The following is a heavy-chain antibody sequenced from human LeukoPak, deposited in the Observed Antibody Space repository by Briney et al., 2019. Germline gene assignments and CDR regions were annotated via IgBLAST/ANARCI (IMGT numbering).Heavy chain of an antibody. CDR2: INHSGST. CDR1: GGSFSGYY. CDR3: ARGLVDTAMVEW. V-gene: IGHV4-34*01. D-gene: IGHD5-18*01. J-gene: IGHJ4*02. Sequence: PSETLSLTCAVYGGSFSGYYWSWIRQPPGKGLEWIGEINHSGSTSYNPSLKSRVTISVDTSKNQFSLKLSSVTAADTAVYYCARGLVDTAMVEWWGQGTLVTVSS.